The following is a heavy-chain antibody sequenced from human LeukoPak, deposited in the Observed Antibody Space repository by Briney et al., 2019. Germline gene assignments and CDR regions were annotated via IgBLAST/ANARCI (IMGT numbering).Heavy chain of an antibody. Sequence: GGSLRLSCAASGFTFSSYGMHWVRQAPGKGLEWVAFIRYDGSNKYYADSVKGRFTISRDNSKNTLYLQMNSLRAEVTAVYYCAKDRPIVVVPAAPLGDAFDIWGQGTMVTVSS. CDR1: GFTFSSYG. J-gene: IGHJ3*02. CDR3: AKDRPIVVVPAAPLGDAFDI. V-gene: IGHV3-30*02. CDR2: IRYDGSNK. D-gene: IGHD2-2*01.